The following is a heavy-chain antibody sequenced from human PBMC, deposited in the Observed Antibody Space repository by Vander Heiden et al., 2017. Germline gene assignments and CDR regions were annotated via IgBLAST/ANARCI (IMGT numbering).Heavy chain of an antibody. CDR2: FSPRGGAI. D-gene: IGHD3-3*01. CDR1: GYIFTSYY. Sequence: QVQLVQSGAEVKTPGASVKVSCKASGYIFTSYYIHWVRQAPGQGLEWMGVFSPRGGAISYAHKFQGRVTMTRDTSTSTVYLEMSSLRSDDTAVYYCARADFDWFDPWGQGTLVTVSS. J-gene: IGHJ5*02. CDR3: ARADFDWFDP. V-gene: IGHV1-46*01.